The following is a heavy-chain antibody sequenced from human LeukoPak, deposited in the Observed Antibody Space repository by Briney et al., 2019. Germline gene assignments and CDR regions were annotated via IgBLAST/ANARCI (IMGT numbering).Heavy chain of an antibody. J-gene: IGHJ3*02. CDR1: GFSLSTIEMC. D-gene: IGHD6-13*01. Sequence: ASGPTLVNPTQTLTLTCSFSGFSLSTIEMCVSWIRQPPGKALEWLARIDWDDDKYYSPSLKTRLTISKDTSKNQVVLIMTNMDPVDTATYYCARMAAAGNDAFDIWGQGTLVTVSS. V-gene: IGHV2-70*11. CDR2: IDWDDDK. CDR3: ARMAAAGNDAFDI.